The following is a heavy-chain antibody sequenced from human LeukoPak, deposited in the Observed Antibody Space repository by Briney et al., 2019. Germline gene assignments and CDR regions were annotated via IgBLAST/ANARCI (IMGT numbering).Heavy chain of an antibody. D-gene: IGHD5-12*01. V-gene: IGHV4-61*02. J-gene: IGHJ3*02. CDR3: ATYGDSGYGYDAFDI. Sequence: SQTLSLTCTVSGGSISSGSYYWSWIRQPAGKGLEWIGRIYTGGSTNYNPSLKSRVTISVDTSKNQFSLKLSSVTAADTAVYYCATYGDSGYGYDAFDIWGQGTMVTVSS. CDR2: IYTGGST. CDR1: GGSISSGSYY.